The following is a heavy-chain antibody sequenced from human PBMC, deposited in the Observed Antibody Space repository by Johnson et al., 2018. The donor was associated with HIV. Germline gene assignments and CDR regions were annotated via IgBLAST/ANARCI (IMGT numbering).Heavy chain of an antibody. CDR1: GFTFSSYG. Sequence: VQLVESGGGVVQPGRSLRLSCAASGFTFSSYGMHWVRQAPGKGLEWVAVIWYDGSNKYYADSVKGRFTISRDNSKNTLYLQMNSLRVEDTAVYYCARAASDAFDIWGQGTMVTVSS. CDR3: ARAASDAFDI. CDR2: IWYDGSNK. V-gene: IGHV3-33*01. J-gene: IGHJ3*02.